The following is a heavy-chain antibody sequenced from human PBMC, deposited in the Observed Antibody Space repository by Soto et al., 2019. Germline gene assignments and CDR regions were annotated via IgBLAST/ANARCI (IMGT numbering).Heavy chain of an antibody. CDR2: ISYDGSNK. V-gene: IGHV3-30-3*01. D-gene: IGHD5-18*01. CDR1: GFTFSSYA. CDR3: ARDKAMVDY. Sequence: QVQLVESGGGVVQPGRSLRLSCAASGFTFSSYAMHWVRQAPGKGLEWVAVISYDGSNKYYADSVKGRFTISRDYSENTLYLQMNSLRAEDTAVYYCARDKAMVDYWGQVTLFTVSS. J-gene: IGHJ4*02.